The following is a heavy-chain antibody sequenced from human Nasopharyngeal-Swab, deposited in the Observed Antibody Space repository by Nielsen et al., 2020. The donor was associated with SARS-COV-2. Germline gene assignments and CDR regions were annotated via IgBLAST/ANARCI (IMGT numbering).Heavy chain of an antibody. J-gene: IGHJ4*02. CDR1: GFTFSSYA. V-gene: IGHV3-23*01. CDR2: VSGSGGTT. D-gene: IGHD2-15*01. Sequence: GESLKISCAASGFTFSSYAMSWVRQAPGKGLEWVSGVSGSGGTTKYADSVKGRFTISRDNSQNKLYLQMHSLRVEDTAVYYCAKDRYCSGGACYFSGFDYWGLGTLVTVSS. CDR3: AKDRYCSGGACYFSGFDY.